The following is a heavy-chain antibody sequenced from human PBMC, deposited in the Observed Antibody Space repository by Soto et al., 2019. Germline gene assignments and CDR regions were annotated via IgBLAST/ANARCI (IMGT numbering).Heavy chain of an antibody. D-gene: IGHD2-15*01. J-gene: IGHJ3*02. CDR3: ARDNIVVVVAAPNHAFDI. CDR1: GFTFSSYS. V-gene: IGHV3-48*01. Sequence: GVLRLSCAASGFTFSSYSMNCVRQAPGKGLEWVSYISSSSSTICYADSVKGRFTISRDNAKNSLYLQMNSLRAEDTAVYYCARDNIVVVVAAPNHAFDIWGQGTMVTVSS. CDR2: ISSSSSTI.